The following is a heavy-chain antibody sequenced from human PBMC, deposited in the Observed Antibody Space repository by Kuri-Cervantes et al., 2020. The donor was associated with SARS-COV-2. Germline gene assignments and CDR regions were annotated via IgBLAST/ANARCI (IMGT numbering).Heavy chain of an antibody. Sequence: GGSLRLSCAASGFTFSSYEMNWVRQAPGKGLEWVSYISSSGSTIYYADSVKGRFNISRDNAKNSLYLQMNRLRAEDTAVYYCARDRNDGWFDPWGQGTLVTVSS. V-gene: IGHV3-48*03. CDR2: ISSSGSTI. J-gene: IGHJ5*02. D-gene: IGHD1-1*01. CDR3: ARDRNDGWFDP. CDR1: GFTFSSYE.